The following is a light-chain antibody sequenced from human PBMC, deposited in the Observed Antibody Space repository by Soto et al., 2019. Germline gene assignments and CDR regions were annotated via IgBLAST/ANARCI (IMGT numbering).Light chain of an antibody. Sequence: QSALTQPASVSGSPGQSITISCSGSSGDVGNYDLVSWYQQIPGKAPQLMIFEVSRRPSRVSDRFSGSKSGNTASLTISGLQAEDGGDFYCCSYAGNGAWVFGGGTQLTVL. J-gene: IGLJ3*02. CDR3: CSYAGNGAWV. CDR1: SGDVGNYDL. V-gene: IGLV2-23*02. CDR2: EVS.